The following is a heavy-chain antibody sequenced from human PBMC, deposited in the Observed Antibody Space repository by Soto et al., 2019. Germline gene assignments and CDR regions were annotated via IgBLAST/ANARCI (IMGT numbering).Heavy chain of an antibody. D-gene: IGHD1-1*01. J-gene: IGHJ3*02. CDR2: MSYDGSNK. V-gene: IGHV3-30*18. CDR1: GFTLSSYG. CDR3: ANIPYSWNGADAFDI. Sequence: QVQLVESGGGVVQPGRSLRLSCAASGFTLSSYGMHWVRQAPGKGLEWVAVMSYDGSNKYYADSVKDRFTISRDNSKNTLYLQMNSLRAEDTAVYYCANIPYSWNGADAFDIWGQGTLVTVSS.